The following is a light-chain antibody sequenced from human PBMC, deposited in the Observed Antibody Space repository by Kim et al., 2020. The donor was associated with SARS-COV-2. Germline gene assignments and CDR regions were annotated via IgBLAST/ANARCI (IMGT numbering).Light chain of an antibody. CDR1: QSVSSN. V-gene: IGKV3-15*01. CDR3: QQYNNWPPT. Sequence: SVSAGERATISCRASQSVSSNLAWYQQKPGQAPRLLIYGASTRATGIPARFSGSGSGTEFTLTISSLQSEDFAVYYCQQYNNWPPTFGGGTKLEIK. CDR2: GAS. J-gene: IGKJ4*01.